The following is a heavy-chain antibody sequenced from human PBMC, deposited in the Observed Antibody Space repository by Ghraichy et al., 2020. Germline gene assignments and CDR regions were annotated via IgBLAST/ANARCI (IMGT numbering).Heavy chain of an antibody. CDR1: GFTFSSYS. Sequence: LSLTCAASGFTFSSYSMNWVRQAPGKGLEWVSSISSSSSYIYYADSVKGRFTISRDNAKNSLYLQMNSLRAEDTAVYYCARVVNLFRGSSTSCYSGPCYYYGMDVWGQGTTVTVSS. CDR2: ISSSSSYI. D-gene: IGHD2-2*02. CDR3: ARVVNLFRGSSTSCYSGPCYYYGMDV. J-gene: IGHJ6*02. V-gene: IGHV3-21*01.